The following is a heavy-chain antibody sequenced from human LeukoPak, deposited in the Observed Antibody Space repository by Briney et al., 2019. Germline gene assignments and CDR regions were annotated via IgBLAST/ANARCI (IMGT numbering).Heavy chain of an antibody. CDR2: ISYDGSNK. CDR3: AKDLGIAAAGTVY. J-gene: IGHJ4*02. CDR1: GFTFSSYA. V-gene: IGHV3-30*07. D-gene: IGHD6-13*01. Sequence: PGRSLRLSCVASGFTFSSYAMHWVRQAPGKGLEWVAVISYDGSNKYYADSAKGRFTVSRDNSKNTLYLQMNSLRAEDTAVYYCAKDLGIAAAGTVYWGQGTLVTVSS.